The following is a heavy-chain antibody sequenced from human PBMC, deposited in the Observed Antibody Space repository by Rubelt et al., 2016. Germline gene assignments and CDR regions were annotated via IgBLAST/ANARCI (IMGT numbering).Heavy chain of an antibody. CDR2: ISAYNGNT. Sequence: GISWVRQAPGQGLEWMGWISAYNGNTNYAQKLQGRVTMTTDTSTSAAYMELRSLRSDDTAVYYCARDSSRWFGELSPGGYYYYGMDVWGQGTTVTVSS. V-gene: IGHV1-18*01. CDR3: ARDSSRWFGELSPGGYYYYGMDV. CDR1: G. D-gene: IGHD3-10*01. J-gene: IGHJ6*02.